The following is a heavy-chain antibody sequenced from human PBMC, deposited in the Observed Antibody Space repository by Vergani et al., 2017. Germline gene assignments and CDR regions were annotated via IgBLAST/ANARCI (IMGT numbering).Heavy chain of an antibody. J-gene: IGHJ3*02. CDR2: ISWNSGSI. V-gene: IGHV3-9*01. CDR3: AKAGLYSSSWTDAFDI. Sequence: EVQLVESGGGLVKPGRSLRLSCAASGFTFDDCAMHWVRHAPGKGREWVSVISWNSGSIGYADSVKGRFTISRDNAKNSLYLQMNSLRAEDTALYYCAKAGLYSSSWTDAFDIWGQGTMVTVSS. D-gene: IGHD6-13*01. CDR1: GFTFDDCA.